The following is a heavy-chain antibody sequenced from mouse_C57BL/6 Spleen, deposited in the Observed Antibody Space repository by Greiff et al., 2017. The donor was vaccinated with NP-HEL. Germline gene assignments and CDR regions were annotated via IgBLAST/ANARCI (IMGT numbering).Heavy chain of an antibody. CDR1: GYTFTSYW. CDR2: IRPNSGST. D-gene: IGHD1-1*01. V-gene: IGHV1-64*01. Sequence: QVQLQQPGAELVQPGASVKLSCKASGYTFTSYWMHWVNQWPGQGLEWIGMIRPNSGSTNYNEKFKSKATLTVDKSSSTAYMQLSSLTSEDTAVYYCARDGRRYFDYWGQGTTLTVSS. J-gene: IGHJ2*01. CDR3: ARDGRRYFDY.